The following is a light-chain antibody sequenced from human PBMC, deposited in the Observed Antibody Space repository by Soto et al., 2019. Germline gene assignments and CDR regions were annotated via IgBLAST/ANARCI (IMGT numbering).Light chain of an antibody. Sequence: IQLSHSPYTLSASVGDRVTITCRASQSISTSVAWYQQKPGKAPKLLIYLASTLQSGVPTRFSGSGSATEFTLSINSLQPDDFATYYCQEYGSYSRTFGQGTKVDIK. CDR2: LAS. V-gene: IGKV1-5*03. CDR3: QEYGSYSRT. CDR1: QSISTS. J-gene: IGKJ1*01.